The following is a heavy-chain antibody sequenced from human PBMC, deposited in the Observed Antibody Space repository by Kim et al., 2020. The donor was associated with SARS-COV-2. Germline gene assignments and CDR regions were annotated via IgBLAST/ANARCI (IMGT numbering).Heavy chain of an antibody. Sequence: GGSLRLSCEASGFTFRDYNMQWVRQTPGKGLEWVSSIGSSGSYIFYEYSLEGRFTISRDNVKNSLFLQMDSLKAEDSAVYYCARVVGRFLDYWGQGTLVT. CDR3: ARVVGRFLDY. CDR2: IGSSGSYI. CDR1: GFTFRDYN. V-gene: IGHV3-21*06. J-gene: IGHJ4*02. D-gene: IGHD3-3*01.